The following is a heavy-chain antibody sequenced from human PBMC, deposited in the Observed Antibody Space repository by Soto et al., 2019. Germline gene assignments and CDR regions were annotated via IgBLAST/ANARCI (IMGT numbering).Heavy chain of an antibody. CDR2: ISGSGGST. CDR3: ARGDILTGYLDY. J-gene: IGHJ4*02. V-gene: IGHV3-23*01. Sequence: GGSLRLSCAASGFTFSSYAMSWVRQAPGKGLEWVSAISGSGGSTYYADSVKGRFTISRDNSKNTLYMQMNSLRAEDTAVYYCARGDILTGYLDYWGQGTLVTVPQ. CDR1: GFTFSSYA. D-gene: IGHD3-9*01.